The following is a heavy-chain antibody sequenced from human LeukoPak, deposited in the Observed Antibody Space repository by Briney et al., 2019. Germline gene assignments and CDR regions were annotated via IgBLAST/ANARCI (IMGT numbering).Heavy chain of an antibody. CDR2: INPSGGST. D-gene: IGHD3-9*01. V-gene: IGHV1-46*01. J-gene: IGHJ5*02. Sequence: ASVKVSCKASGYTFTSYYMHWVRQAPGQGLEWMGIINPSGGSTSYAQKFQGRVTMTRDTSTSTVYMELSSLRSEDTAVYYCARGRYLYDILTGYGNGYNWFDPWGQGTLVTVSS. CDR3: ARGRYLYDILTGYGNGYNWFDP. CDR1: GYTFTSYY.